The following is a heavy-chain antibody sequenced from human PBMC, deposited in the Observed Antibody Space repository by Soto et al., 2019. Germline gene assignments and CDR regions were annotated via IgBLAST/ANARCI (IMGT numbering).Heavy chain of an antibody. CDR2: ISYNRNNK. CDR3: ARDDSDSSGYYLLFDY. J-gene: IGHJ4*02. V-gene: IGHV3-30-3*01. CDR1: GFTYSTYT. D-gene: IGHD3-22*01. Sequence: GGSLRLSCAASGFTYSTYTMHWVRQAPGKGLEWVAVISYNRNNKYYADSVKGRFTISRDSAKHSLYLQMNSLRDEDTAVYYCARDDSDSSGYYLLFDYWGQGTLVTVSS.